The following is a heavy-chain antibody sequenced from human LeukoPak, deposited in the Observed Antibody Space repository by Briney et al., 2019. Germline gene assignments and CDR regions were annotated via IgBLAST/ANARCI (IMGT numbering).Heavy chain of an antibody. CDR1: GFPLSSYS. J-gene: IGHJ4*02. V-gene: IGHV3-48*01. Sequence: GGSLRLSCAASGFPLSSYSINWVRQAPGKGLEWVSYVSSSGSAIYYVDSVKGRFTVSRDNAKNSLFLQMNSPRAEDTAVYYCVRVKGSYFDYWGQGALVTVSS. CDR2: VSSSGSAI. CDR3: VRVKGSYFDY. D-gene: IGHD2-15*01.